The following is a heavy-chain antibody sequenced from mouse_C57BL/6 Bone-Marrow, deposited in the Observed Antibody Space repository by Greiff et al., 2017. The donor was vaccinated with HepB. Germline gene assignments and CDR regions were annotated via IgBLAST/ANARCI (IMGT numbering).Heavy chain of an antibody. J-gene: IGHJ4*01. Sequence: QVQLQQPGAELVKPGASVKMSCKASGYTFTSYWITWVKQRPGQGLEWIGDIYPGSGSTNYNEKFKSKATLTVDTSSNTAYLQLSSLTSEDTAVYYCARWGWLLLGAMDYWGQGTSVTVSS. CDR1: GYTFTSYW. CDR3: ARWGWLLLGAMDY. V-gene: IGHV1-55*01. D-gene: IGHD2-3*01. CDR2: IYPGSGST.